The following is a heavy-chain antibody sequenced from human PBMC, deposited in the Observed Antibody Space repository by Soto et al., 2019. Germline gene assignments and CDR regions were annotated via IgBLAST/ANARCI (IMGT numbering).Heavy chain of an antibody. D-gene: IGHD3-22*01. CDR1: GFTVGTNY. CDR2: IYAGGSR. V-gene: IGHV3-66*01. J-gene: IGHJ4*02. CDR3: VKGEYYYDSSGYYPFDY. Sequence: PGGSLRLSCAASGFTVGTNYMTWVRQAPGKGLEWVPVIYAGGSRYYADSVKGRFTISRDNSKNTQYLQMSSLRADDTAVYYCVKGEYYYDSSGYYPFDYWGQGTLVTVSS.